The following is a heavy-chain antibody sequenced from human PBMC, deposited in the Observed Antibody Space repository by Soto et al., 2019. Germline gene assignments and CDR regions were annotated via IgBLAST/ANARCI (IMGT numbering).Heavy chain of an antibody. J-gene: IGHJ4*02. CDR3: AREKVGTTFFDN. V-gene: IGHV4-38-2*02. CDR2: IYPSVSS. Sequence: SETLSLTCNVSGFAISRGYYWSWVRQPPGKGLEWIGSIYPSVSSYHNPSLESRLTLSIDTSKNQFTLKLASVTAADTALYYCAREKVGTTFFDNWGQGAQVTVSS. CDR1: GFAISRGYY. D-gene: IGHD1-1*01.